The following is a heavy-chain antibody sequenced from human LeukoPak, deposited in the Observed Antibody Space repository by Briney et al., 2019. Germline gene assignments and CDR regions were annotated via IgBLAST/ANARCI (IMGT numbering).Heavy chain of an antibody. CDR2: INSDGSST. CDR3: ARFSSGWSPSGFDS. CDR1: GFTFSSYW. D-gene: IGHD6-19*01. Sequence: GGSLRLSCAASGFTFSSYWMDWVRQAPGKGLVWVSRINSDGSSTSYADSVKGRFTISRDNAKNTLYLQMNSLRAEDTAVYYCARFSSGWSPSGFDSWGQGTLVTVSS. V-gene: IGHV3-74*01. J-gene: IGHJ4*02.